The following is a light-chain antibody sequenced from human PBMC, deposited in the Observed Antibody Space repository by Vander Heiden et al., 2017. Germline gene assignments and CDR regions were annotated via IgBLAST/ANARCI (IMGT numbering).Light chain of an antibody. CDR2: DNN. V-gene: IGLV1-51*01. Sequence: QSVLTQPPSVSAAPGQKVTISCSGRSSNIGSTYVSWYQQLPGTAPKLLIYDNNKRPSGIPDRFSGSKSGTSATLGITGVQTGDEADYYCGTWDTSLSVVVFGGGTKLTVL. CDR3: GTWDTSLSVVV. J-gene: IGLJ2*01. CDR1: SSNIGSTY.